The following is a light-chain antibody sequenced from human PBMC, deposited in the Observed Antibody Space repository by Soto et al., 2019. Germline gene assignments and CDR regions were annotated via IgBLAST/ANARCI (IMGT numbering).Light chain of an antibody. CDR3: SSYTTSNTRQIV. CDR2: DVS. Sequence: QSALTQPASVSGSPGQSITISCTGTSSDVGGYNYVSWYQHHPGKAPKLLIYDVSNRPSGDSNRFSGSKSDNTASLTISGLQPEDEADYYCSSYTTSNTRQIVFGTGTKLTVL. V-gene: IGLV2-14*03. CDR1: SSDVGGYNY. J-gene: IGLJ1*01.